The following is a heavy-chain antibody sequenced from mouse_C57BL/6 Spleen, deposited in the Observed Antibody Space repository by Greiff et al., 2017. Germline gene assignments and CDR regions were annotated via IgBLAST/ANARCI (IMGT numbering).Heavy chain of an antibody. CDR3: ASAPHYGSSWGFAY. D-gene: IGHD1-1*01. V-gene: IGHV1-64*01. CDR2: IHPNSGST. Sequence: QVQLQQSGAELVKPGASVKLSCKASGYTFTSYWMHWVKQRPGQGLEWIGMIHPNSGSTNYNEKFKSKATLTVDKSSSTAYMQFSSLTSEDSAVYYCASAPHYGSSWGFAYWGQGTLVTVSA. J-gene: IGHJ3*01. CDR1: GYTFTSYW.